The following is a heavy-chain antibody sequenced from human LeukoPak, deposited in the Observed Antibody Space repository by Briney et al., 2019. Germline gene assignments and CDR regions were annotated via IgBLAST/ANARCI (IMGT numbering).Heavy chain of an antibody. V-gene: IGHV3-23*01. CDR1: GFTFSSYA. D-gene: IGHD2-15*01. J-gene: IGHJ3*02. CDR2: ISGSGGST. CDR3: AKYRVARGDAFGI. Sequence: GGSLRLSCAASGFTFSSYAMSWVRQAPGKGLEWVSAISGSGGSTYYADSVKGRFTISRDNSKNTLYLQMNSLRAEDTAVYCCAKYRVARGDAFGIWGQGTMVTVSS.